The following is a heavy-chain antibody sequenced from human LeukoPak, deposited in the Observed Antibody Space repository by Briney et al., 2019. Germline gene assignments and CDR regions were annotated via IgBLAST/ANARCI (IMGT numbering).Heavy chain of an antibody. CDR2: ISTRGGST. D-gene: IGHD3-22*01. Sequence: GGSLRLSCAASGFTFSSYAMSWVRQAPGKGLEGVSGISTRGGSTSYADSVKGRFTISRDNPMNTLYMQMNSLRAEDTAVYYCAIMHRYYDGSGYWVQWGQGTLVTVSS. J-gene: IGHJ4*02. CDR3: AIMHRYYDGSGYWVQ. CDR1: GFTFSSYA. V-gene: IGHV3-23*01.